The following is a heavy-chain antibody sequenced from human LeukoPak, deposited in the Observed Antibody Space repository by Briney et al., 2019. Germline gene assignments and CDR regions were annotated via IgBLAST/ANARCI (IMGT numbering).Heavy chain of an antibody. J-gene: IGHJ4*02. CDR2: IYHSGST. CDR3: VRSPMYYDILTGYFDY. Sequence: SETLSLTCAVSGYSISSGYYWGWIRQPPGKGLEWIGSIYHSGSTYYNPSLKSRVTISVDTSKNQFSLKLSSVTAADTAVYYCVRSPMYYDILTGYFDYWGQGTLVTVSS. CDR1: GYSISSGYY. V-gene: IGHV4-38-2*01. D-gene: IGHD3-9*01.